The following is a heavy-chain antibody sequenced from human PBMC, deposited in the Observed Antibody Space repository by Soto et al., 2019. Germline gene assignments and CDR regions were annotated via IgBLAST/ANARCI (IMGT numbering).Heavy chain of an antibody. CDR2: IYSGGST. CDR3: ARFVRSCSATTCSTRADV. D-gene: IGHD2-2*01. J-gene: IGHJ6*02. CDR1: GGFVNSDTHS. Sequence: QVQLQESGPGLVKPSETLSLTCTVSGGFVNSDTHSWSWIRPTPGKRLEGIGFIYSGGSTKNPSLRSRVTMSVDTSKNQFSLKLRSVIVADTAVYHCARFVRSCSATTCSTRADVWGQGITVTVSS. V-gene: IGHV4-61*01.